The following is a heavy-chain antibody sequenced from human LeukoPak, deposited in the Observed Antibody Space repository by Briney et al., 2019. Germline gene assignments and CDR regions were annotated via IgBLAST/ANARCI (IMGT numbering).Heavy chain of an antibody. Sequence: PGGSLRLSCAASGFTFSSYWMSWVRQAPGKGLEWVANIKQDGSEKYYVDSVKGRFTISRDNAKNSLYLQMNSLRAEDTAVYYCARDDGYGGSHPFDYWGQGTLVTVSS. D-gene: IGHD1-26*01. J-gene: IGHJ4*02. CDR3: ARDDGYGGSHPFDY. V-gene: IGHV3-7*01. CDR1: GFTFSSYW. CDR2: IKQDGSEK.